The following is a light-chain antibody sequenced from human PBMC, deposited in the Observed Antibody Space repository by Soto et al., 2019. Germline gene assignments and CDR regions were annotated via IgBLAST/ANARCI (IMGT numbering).Light chain of an antibody. CDR3: CSYAGGGTFYV. Sequence: QSVLTQPASVSGSPGQSITISCTGTSSDVGSYNLVSWYQQHPGKAPKLMIYEGTKRPSGVSNRFSGSKSGNAASLTIFGLQAEDEADYYCCSYAGGGTFYVFGTGTKVTVL. CDR1: SSDVGSYNL. CDR2: EGT. V-gene: IGLV2-23*03. J-gene: IGLJ1*01.